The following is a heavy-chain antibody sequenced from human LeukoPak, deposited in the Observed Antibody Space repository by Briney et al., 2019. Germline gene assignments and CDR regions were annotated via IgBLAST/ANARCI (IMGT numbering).Heavy chain of an antibody. D-gene: IGHD3-10*01. CDR1: GGSISSYY. CDR3: ARQSLGPSRSGTSNIWFDP. CDR2: IYYSGST. V-gene: IGHV4-59*08. Sequence: SETLSLTCTVSGGSISSYYWSWIRQPPGKGLEWIGYIYYSGSTNYNPSLKRRVTISVDTPKNQFSLKLSSVTAADTAVYYCARQSLGPSRSGTSNIWFDPWGQGTLVTVSS. J-gene: IGHJ5*02.